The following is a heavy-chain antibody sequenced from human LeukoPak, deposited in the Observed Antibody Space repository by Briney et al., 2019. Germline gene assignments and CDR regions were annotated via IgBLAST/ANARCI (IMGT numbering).Heavy chain of an antibody. CDR1: GGSFSGYY. CDR2: IYYSGST. CDR3: ARHAAYSSSYYFDY. D-gene: IGHD6-19*01. V-gene: IGHV4-59*08. J-gene: IGHJ4*02. Sequence: ASETLSLTCAVYGGSFSGYYWSWIRQPPGKGLEWIGYIYYSGSTNYNPSLKSRVTISVDTSKNQFSLKLSSVTAADTAVYYCARHAAYSSSYYFDYWGQGTLVTVSS.